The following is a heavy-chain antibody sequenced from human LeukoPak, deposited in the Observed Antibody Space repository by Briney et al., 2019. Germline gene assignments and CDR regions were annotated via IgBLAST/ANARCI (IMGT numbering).Heavy chain of an antibody. D-gene: IGHD5-24*01. CDR2: IGIDSGNT. J-gene: IGHJ4*02. CDR1: GFTFSDYS. Sequence: GGSLRLSCAASGFTFSDYSMNWVRQAPGKWLEWISYIGIDSGNTNYADSVKGQFTISGDKAKNSLYLQMNSLRVEDTAVYYCARDYKYAFDNWGQGTLVTVSS. CDR3: ARDYKYAFDN. V-gene: IGHV3-48*01.